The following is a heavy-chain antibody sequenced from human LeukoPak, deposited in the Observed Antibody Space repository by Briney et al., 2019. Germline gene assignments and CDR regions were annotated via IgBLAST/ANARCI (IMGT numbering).Heavy chain of an antibody. D-gene: IGHD3-10*01. CDR1: GFTFSSYW. J-gene: IGHJ6*03. Sequence: GGSLRLSCAASGFTFSSYWMSWVRQAPGKGLEWVANIKQDGSEKYYVDSVKGRFTISRNNAKNSLYLQMNSLRAEDTAVYYCARVYYYGSGSYPIYYYYYMDVWGKGTTVTVSS. CDR3: ARVYYYGSGSYPIYYYYYMDV. CDR2: IKQDGSEK. V-gene: IGHV3-7*01.